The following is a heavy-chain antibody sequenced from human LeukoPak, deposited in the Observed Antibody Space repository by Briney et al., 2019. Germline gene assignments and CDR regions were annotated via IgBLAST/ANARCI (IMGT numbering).Heavy chain of an antibody. V-gene: IGHV3-30-3*01. J-gene: IGHJ4*01. CDR1: GFTFSSYA. Sequence: GRSLRLSCAASGFTFSSYAMHWVRQAPGKGLEWVAVISYDGSNKYYADSVKGRFTISRDNSKNTLYLQMNSLRAEDTAVYYCARGLLRWLHSAFDYWGQEPWSPSPQ. D-gene: IGHD5-12*01. CDR3: ARGLLRWLHSAFDY. CDR2: ISYDGSNK.